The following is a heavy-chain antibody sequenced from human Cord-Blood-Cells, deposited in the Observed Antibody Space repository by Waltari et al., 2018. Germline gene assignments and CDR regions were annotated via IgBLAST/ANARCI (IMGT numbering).Heavy chain of an antibody. Sequence: QVQLQESGPGLVKPSETLSLTCAVSGYSISSGYYWGWIRQPPGKGLEWIGSIYHSGSTYYNPSLKSRVTISVDTSKNQFSLKLSSVTAADTAVYYCARDAAAAPRNWFDPWGQGTLVTVSS. J-gene: IGHJ5*02. CDR2: IYHSGST. V-gene: IGHV4-38-2*02. CDR1: GYSISSGYY. CDR3: ARDAAAAPRNWFDP. D-gene: IGHD6-13*01.